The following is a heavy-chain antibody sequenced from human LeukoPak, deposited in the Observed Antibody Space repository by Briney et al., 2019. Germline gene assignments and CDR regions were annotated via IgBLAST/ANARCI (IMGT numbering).Heavy chain of an antibody. CDR1: GFTFSTYF. CDR2: INGGGIST. CDR3: ARELYGPDY. Sequence: GGSLRLSCAASGFTFSTYFMRWVRHAPGKGLVWVSRINGGGISTTYADSVMGRFTISRDNAKNTLYLQMNSLRTEDTAVYYCARELYGPDYWGQGTLVTVSS. D-gene: IGHD4-17*01. V-gene: IGHV3-74*01. J-gene: IGHJ4*02.